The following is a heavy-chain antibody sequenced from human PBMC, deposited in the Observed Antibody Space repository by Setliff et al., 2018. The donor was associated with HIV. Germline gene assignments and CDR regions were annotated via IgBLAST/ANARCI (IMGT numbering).Heavy chain of an antibody. Sequence: ASVKVSCKASGYTFTNYAIHWVRQAPGQRLEWMGWINPGNGNTKYSQKFQVIVTITRDTSATTAYMELSSLRSEDTAIFYCAREPIGVDDAFDIWCQGTMVTVSS. J-gene: IGHJ3*02. D-gene: IGHD3-10*01. CDR2: INPGNGNT. CDR1: GYTFTNYA. CDR3: AREPIGVDDAFDI. V-gene: IGHV1-3*01.